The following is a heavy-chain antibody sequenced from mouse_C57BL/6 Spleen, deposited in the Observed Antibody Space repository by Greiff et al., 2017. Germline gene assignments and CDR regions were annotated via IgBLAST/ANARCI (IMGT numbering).Heavy chain of an antibody. CDR1: GFTFSDYY. CDR3: ARLTTVVGTLDY. Sequence: EVQLVESGGGLVQPGGSLKLSCAASGFTFSDYYMYWVRQTPEKRLEWVAYISNGGGSTYYPDTVKGRFTISRDNAKNTLYLQMSRLKSEDTAMYYCARLTTVVGTLDYWGQGTTLTVSS. J-gene: IGHJ2*01. CDR2: ISNGGGST. V-gene: IGHV5-12*01. D-gene: IGHD1-1*01.